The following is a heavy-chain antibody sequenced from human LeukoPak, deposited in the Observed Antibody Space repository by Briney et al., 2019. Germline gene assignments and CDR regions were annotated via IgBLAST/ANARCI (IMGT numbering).Heavy chain of an antibody. Sequence: GGSLRLSCAASGFTFSDYYMSWIRQAPGKGLEWVSYISSGSSYTNYADSVKGRFTVSRDNSKNTLYLQMNSLRAEDTAVYYCAKRDYSTNYFDYWGQGTLVTVSS. J-gene: IGHJ4*02. CDR1: GFTFSDYY. CDR2: ISSGSSYT. V-gene: IGHV3-11*03. D-gene: IGHD2-15*01. CDR3: AKRDYSTNYFDY.